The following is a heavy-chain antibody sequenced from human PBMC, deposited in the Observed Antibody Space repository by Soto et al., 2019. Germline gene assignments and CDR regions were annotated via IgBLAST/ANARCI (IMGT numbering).Heavy chain of an antibody. Sequence: PGGSLRLSCAASGFTFSSYWMGWVRQAPGKGLEWVANIKQDGSEKYYVDSVKGRFTISRDNAKNSLYLQMNSLRAEDTAVYYCARYLRITIFGVAAGWFDPWGQGTLVTVSS. V-gene: IGHV3-7*01. CDR3: ARYLRITIFGVAAGWFDP. CDR2: IKQDGSEK. D-gene: IGHD3-3*01. CDR1: GFTFSSYW. J-gene: IGHJ5*02.